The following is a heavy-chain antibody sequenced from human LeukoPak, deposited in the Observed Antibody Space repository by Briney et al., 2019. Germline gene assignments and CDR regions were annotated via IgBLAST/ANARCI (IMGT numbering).Heavy chain of an antibody. CDR1: GFTFSSYA. J-gene: IGHJ6*02. CDR3: AKDLLGTGLGRYYYNGMDV. Sequence: QPGGSLRLSCAASGFTFSSYAMHWVRQAPGKGLEWVAVISNDEISTYYADSVQGRFTISRDNSKNTLSLQMNSLRPEDTAVYYCAKDLLGTGLGRYYYNGMDVWGQGTTVTVSS. V-gene: IGHV3-30*04. D-gene: IGHD6-19*01. CDR2: ISNDEIST.